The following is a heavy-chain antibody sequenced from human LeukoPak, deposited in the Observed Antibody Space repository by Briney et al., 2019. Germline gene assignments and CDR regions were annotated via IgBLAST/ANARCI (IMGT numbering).Heavy chain of an antibody. D-gene: IGHD5-12*01. Sequence: ASVKVSCKASGYTFTGYYMHWVRQAPGQGLEWMGWINPNSGGTNYAQKFQGRVTMTRDTSISTAYMELSRLRSDDTAVYYCARDLTYSGYGEYNWFDPWGQGTLVTVSS. V-gene: IGHV1-2*02. J-gene: IGHJ5*02. CDR2: INPNSGGT. CDR3: ARDLTYSGYGEYNWFDP. CDR1: GYTFTGYY.